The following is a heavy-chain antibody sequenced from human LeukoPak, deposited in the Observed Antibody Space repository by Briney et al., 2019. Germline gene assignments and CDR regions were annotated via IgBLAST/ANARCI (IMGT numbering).Heavy chain of an antibody. CDR3: ARRRVTVIVVSTFDS. D-gene: IGHD3-22*01. V-gene: IGHV4-34*01. J-gene: IGHJ4*02. Sequence: SETLSLTCAVYGGSFTDYFWSWVRQSPGKGLEWIGEVADYGSVNYNPSLQSRVTISLDTSKNHFSLKVSSMTAADTAVYYCARRRVTVIVVSTFDSWGQGTLVTVSS. CDR2: VADYGSV. CDR1: GGSFTDYF.